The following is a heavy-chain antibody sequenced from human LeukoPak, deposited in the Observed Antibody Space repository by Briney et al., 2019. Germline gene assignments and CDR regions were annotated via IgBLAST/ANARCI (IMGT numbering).Heavy chain of an antibody. CDR3: ARDQNYDFWSGYYY. D-gene: IGHD3-3*01. J-gene: IGHJ4*02. CDR1: GYTFTSYG. Sequence: ASVKVSCKASGYTFTSYGISWVRQAPGQVLEWMGLISAYNGNTDYAQKLQARVTMTTDTSTSTAYMELRSLRSDDTAVYYCARDQNYDFWSGYYYWGQGTLVTVSS. CDR2: ISAYNGNT. V-gene: IGHV1-18*01.